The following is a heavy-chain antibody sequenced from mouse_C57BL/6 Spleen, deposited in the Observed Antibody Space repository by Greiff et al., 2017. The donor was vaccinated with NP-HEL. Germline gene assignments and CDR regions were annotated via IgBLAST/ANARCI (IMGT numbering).Heavy chain of an antibody. D-gene: IGHD3-2*02. CDR1: GFNIKDDY. Sequence: EVKLMESGAELVRPGASVKLSCTASGFNIKDDYMHWVKQRPEQGLEWIGWIDPENGDTEYASKFQGKATITADTSSNTAYLQLSSLTSEDTAVYYCTLDSSGYFDYWGQGTTLTVSS. J-gene: IGHJ2*01. V-gene: IGHV14-4*01. CDR2: IDPENGDT. CDR3: TLDSSGYFDY.